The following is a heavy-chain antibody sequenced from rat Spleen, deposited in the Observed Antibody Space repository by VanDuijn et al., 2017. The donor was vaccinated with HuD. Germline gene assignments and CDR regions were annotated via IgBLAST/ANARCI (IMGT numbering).Heavy chain of an antibody. CDR1: GFTFSNYY. Sequence: EVQLVESGGGLVQPGGSLKLSCAASGFTFSNYYMAWVRQAPTKGLEWVAYINIGGGSTYYRDSVKGRFTISSDNAKSTLYLQMDSLRYEDTAIYYCVREDAGVNYWGQGVLVTVSS. D-gene: IGHD4-4*01. J-gene: IGHJ2*01. CDR2: INIGGGST. V-gene: IGHV5-27*01. CDR3: VREDAGVNY.